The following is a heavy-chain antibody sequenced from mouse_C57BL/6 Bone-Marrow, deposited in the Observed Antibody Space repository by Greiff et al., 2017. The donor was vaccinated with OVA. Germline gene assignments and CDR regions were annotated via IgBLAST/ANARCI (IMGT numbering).Heavy chain of an antibody. Sequence: EVKLVESGGGLVKPGGSLKLSCAASGFTFSDYGMHWVRQAPEKGLEWVAYISSGSSTIYYADTVKGRFTISRDNAKNTLFLQMTSLRSEDTAMYYCARLPYDYDYAMDYWGQGTTVTVSS. CDR2: ISSGSSTI. CDR1: GFTFSDYG. D-gene: IGHD2-4*01. V-gene: IGHV5-17*01. J-gene: IGHJ4*01. CDR3: ARLPYDYDYAMDY.